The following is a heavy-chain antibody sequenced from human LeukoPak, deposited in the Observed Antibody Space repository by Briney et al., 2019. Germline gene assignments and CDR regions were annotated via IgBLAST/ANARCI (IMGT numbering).Heavy chain of an antibody. CDR2: IRSIAKIYAT. CDR3: TRHDEWLVRVGDY. D-gene: IGHD6-19*01. CDR1: GLTLSGSP. J-gene: IGHJ4*02. Sequence: GGSLRLSCATPGLTLSGSPMHRVRQAPRKVMKSVGRIRSIAKIYATAHAASVKGRFTISRDHPKNTAYLQMNSLKTEDTAVYYCTRHDEWLVRVGDYWGQGTLVTVSP. V-gene: IGHV3-73*01.